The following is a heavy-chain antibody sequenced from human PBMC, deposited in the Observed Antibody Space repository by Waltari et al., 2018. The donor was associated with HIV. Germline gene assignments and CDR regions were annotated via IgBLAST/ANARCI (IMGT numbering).Heavy chain of an antibody. CDR1: GFKFDDYA. V-gene: IGHV3-9*01. Sequence: DVQLVASGGDLVQPGGSLRLSCAASGFKFDDYAMHWARQAPGKGLGWVSGMSWKGGVLAYGDSVRGRVTISRDNAKNSLYLQMNSLRAEDTACYYCARGPMYKWFDPWGQGTLVTVSS. CDR3: ARGPMYKWFDP. D-gene: IGHD3-10*02. CDR2: MSWKGGVL. J-gene: IGHJ5*02.